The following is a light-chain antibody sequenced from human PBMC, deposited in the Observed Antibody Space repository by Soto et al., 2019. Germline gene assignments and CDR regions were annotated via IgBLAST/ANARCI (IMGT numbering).Light chain of an antibody. V-gene: IGLV2-23*03. CDR1: SSDVVTYNL. J-gene: IGLJ1*01. CDR3: YSFAGSTTFPYV. Sequence: QSALTQPASVSGSPGQSISITCTVTSSDVVTYNLVSWYQQHPGKAPTVLIYEGTKRPSGVSNRFSGSKSGNTASLTISGLQTEDEADYYCYSFAGSTTFPYVFGPGTKV. CDR2: EGT.